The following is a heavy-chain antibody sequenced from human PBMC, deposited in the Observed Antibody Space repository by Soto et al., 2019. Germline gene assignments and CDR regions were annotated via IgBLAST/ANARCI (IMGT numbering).Heavy chain of an antibody. V-gene: IGHV5-10-1*01. Sequence: GESLKISCKGSVYSFTSYWISWVRQMPGKGLERMGRIDPSDSYTNYSPSFQGHVTISADKSISTAYLQWSSLKASDTAMYYCARLVVAAAGVDYWGQGTLVTVSS. CDR2: IDPSDSYT. CDR3: ARLVVAAAGVDY. D-gene: IGHD6-13*01. J-gene: IGHJ4*02. CDR1: VYSFTSYW.